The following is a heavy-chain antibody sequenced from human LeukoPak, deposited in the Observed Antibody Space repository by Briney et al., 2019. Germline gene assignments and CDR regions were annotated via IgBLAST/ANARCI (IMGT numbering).Heavy chain of an antibody. CDR2: VSHDRSKK. D-gene: IGHD4-17*01. J-gene: IGHJ4*02. Sequence: GRSLRLSCVASGFTVPNFPIHWVRQAPGKGLEWVAVVSHDRSKKTYADSVKGRFTISRDNAKGTLYLEMHSLRPEDTAVYYCARDSLYGDNSFDYWGQGTRVTVSS. CDR1: GFTVPNFP. CDR3: ARDSLYGDNSFDY. V-gene: IGHV3-30-3*01.